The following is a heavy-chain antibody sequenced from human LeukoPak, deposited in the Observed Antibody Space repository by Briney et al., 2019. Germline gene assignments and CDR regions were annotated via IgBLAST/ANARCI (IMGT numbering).Heavy chain of an antibody. Sequence: SETLSLTCTVSGGSISSSSYYWGWIRQPPGKGLEWIGSIYYSGSTYYNPSLKSRVTISVDTSKNQFSLKLSSVTAADTAVYYCARELVATVVTPDAFDIWGQGTMVTVSS. D-gene: IGHD4-23*01. CDR2: IYYSGST. CDR1: GGSISSSSYY. CDR3: ARELVATVVTPDAFDI. J-gene: IGHJ3*02. V-gene: IGHV4-39*02.